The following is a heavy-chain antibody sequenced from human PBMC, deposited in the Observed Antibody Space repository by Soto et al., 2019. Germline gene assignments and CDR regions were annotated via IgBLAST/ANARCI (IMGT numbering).Heavy chain of an antibody. CDR1: GYTFTSYD. J-gene: IGHJ4*02. CDR3: AITSRAMGDV. Sequence: QVQLVQSGAEVKKPGASVKVSCKASGYTFTSYDVNWVRQATGQGLEWMGWMNPNSGGTDYAQIFAGRVTMTRDTSISTAYMELSSLTSEDTAVYYCAITSRAMGDVWGQGTMVTVSS. CDR2: MNPNSGGT. D-gene: IGHD3-16*01. V-gene: IGHV1-8*01.